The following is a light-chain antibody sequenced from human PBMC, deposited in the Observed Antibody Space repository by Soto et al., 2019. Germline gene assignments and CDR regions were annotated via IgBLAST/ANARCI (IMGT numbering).Light chain of an antibody. CDR2: EVS. V-gene: IGLV2-14*01. Sequence: SALTQPASVSGSPGQSITISCTGTSSDFANYNYVSWYQQRPGKAPKLIISEVSNRPSGVSHRFSGSKSGNTASLTISGLQAEDEADYYCNSYTRNYVFATGTKVTVL. CDR3: NSYTRNYV. J-gene: IGLJ1*01. CDR1: SSDFANYNY.